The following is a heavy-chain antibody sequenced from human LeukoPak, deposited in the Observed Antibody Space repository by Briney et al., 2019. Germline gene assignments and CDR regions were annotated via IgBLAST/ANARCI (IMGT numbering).Heavy chain of an antibody. CDR1: GDSISSYY. J-gene: IGHJ4*02. CDR2: INHDGST. CDR3: ASEPRWDYGDLFDD. V-gene: IGHV4-4*08. D-gene: IGHD4-17*01. Sequence: SETLSLTCTVSGDSISSYYWSWIRQPPGKALEWVAYINHDGSTHYYPSLKKRLTIYVDTYKNQISLTLSSDSAADAAVYFCASEPRWDYGDLFDDWGQGMLVTVS.